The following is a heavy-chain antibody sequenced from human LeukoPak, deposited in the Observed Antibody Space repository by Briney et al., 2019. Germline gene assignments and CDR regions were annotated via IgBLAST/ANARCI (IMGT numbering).Heavy chain of an antibody. Sequence: QPGGSLRLSCAASGFTFSSYEMNWVRQAPGKGLEWVSYISSSGSSIYYADSVEGRFTISRDNAKNSLYLQMNSLRADDTAVYYCARDKSSSWSFDYWGQGTLVTVSS. V-gene: IGHV3-48*03. J-gene: IGHJ4*02. D-gene: IGHD6-13*01. CDR2: ISSSGSSI. CDR1: GFTFSSYE. CDR3: ARDKSSSWSFDY.